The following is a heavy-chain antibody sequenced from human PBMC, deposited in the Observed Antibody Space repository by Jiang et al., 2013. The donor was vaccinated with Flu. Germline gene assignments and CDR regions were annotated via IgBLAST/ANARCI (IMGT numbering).Heavy chain of an antibody. Sequence: VQLVESGAEVKKPGASVRVSCKASGYTFISYYMYWVRQAPGQGLEWMGVINPSGGSTRYAQMFQGRVTLTRDTSTSTIYMELSSLTSEDTAVYYCARFILGPTSSSWYGWIDPWGQGTLVTVSS. CDR2: INPSGGST. D-gene: IGHD6-13*01. CDR1: GYTFISYY. V-gene: IGHV1-46*01. CDR3: ARFILGPTSSSWYGWIDP. J-gene: IGHJ5*02.